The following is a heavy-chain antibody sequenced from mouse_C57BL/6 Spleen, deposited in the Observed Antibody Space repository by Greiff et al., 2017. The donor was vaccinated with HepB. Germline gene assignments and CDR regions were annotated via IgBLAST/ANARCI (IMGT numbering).Heavy chain of an antibody. V-gene: IGHV1-52*01. Sequence: VQLQQPGAELVRPGSSVKLSCKASGYTFTSYWMHWVKQRPIQGLEWIGNIDPSDSETHYNQKFKDKATLTVDKSSSTAYMQLSSLTSEDSAVYYCASAAQARYAMDYWGQGTSVTVSS. J-gene: IGHJ4*01. CDR2: IDPSDSET. CDR1: GYTFTSYW. D-gene: IGHD3-2*02. CDR3: ASAAQARYAMDY.